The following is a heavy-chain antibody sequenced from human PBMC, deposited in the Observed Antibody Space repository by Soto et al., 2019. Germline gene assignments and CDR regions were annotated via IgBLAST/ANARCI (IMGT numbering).Heavy chain of an antibody. D-gene: IGHD3-3*01. CDR1: GFIFSTFG. CDR2: IFYSGSGS. Sequence: GGSLRLSCSASGFIFSTFGMFWVRQAPGQGLEYVPAIFYSGSGSYYADPVRGRFTVSRDNSKNMFYLQMSSLRVEDTALYFCVRGPSRGSSLFGPLDYWGQGTQVTVSS. V-gene: IGHV3-64D*06. J-gene: IGHJ4*02. CDR3: VRGPSRGSSLFGPLDY.